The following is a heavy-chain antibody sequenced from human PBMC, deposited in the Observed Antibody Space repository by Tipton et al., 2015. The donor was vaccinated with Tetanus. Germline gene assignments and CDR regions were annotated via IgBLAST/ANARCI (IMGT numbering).Heavy chain of an antibody. J-gene: IGHJ4*02. CDR1: GFSVSSNY. CDR3: TRLWAAALDY. D-gene: IGHD3-10*01. Sequence: GSLRLSCAISGFSVSSNYLTWVRQAPGKGLEWVSVIHTGGNTYYADSVKGRFTVSRDNSENTFHLQMNSLRAEDTAVYYCTRLWAAALDYWGQGTLVTVSS. CDR2: IHTGGNT. V-gene: IGHV3-53*01.